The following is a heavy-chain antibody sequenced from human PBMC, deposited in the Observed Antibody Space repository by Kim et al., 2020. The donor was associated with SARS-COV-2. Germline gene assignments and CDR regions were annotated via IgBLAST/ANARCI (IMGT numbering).Heavy chain of an antibody. CDR1: GYTFTSYY. V-gene: IGHV1-46*01. CDR3: AGANLDTAMLYYYYGMDV. J-gene: IGHJ6*02. D-gene: IGHD5-18*01. Sequence: ASVKVSCKASGYTFTSYYMHWVRQAPGQGLEWMGIINPSGGSTSYAQKFQGRVTMTRDTSTSTVYMELSSLRSEDTAVYYCAGANLDTAMLYYYYGMDVWGQGTTVTVSS. CDR2: INPSGGST.